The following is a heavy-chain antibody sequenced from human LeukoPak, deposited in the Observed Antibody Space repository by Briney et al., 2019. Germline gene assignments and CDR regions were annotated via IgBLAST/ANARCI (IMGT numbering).Heavy chain of an antibody. D-gene: IGHD3-3*01. CDR2: IGTTSGAI. CDR3: VRDQFFSFDY. CDR1: GFTFNAFG. V-gene: IGHV3-48*02. Sequence: GGSLRLSCAASGFTFNAFGMNWVRQAPGKGLEWVSYIGTTSGAIYYADSVKGRFTISRDNAKDSLYLQMNSLRDEDTAVYYCVRDQFFSFDYWGQGTLVTVSS. J-gene: IGHJ4*02.